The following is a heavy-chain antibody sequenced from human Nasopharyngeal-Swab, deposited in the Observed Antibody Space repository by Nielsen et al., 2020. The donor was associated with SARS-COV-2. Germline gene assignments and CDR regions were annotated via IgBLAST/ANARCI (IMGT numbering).Heavy chain of an antibody. V-gene: IGHV3-74*01. CDR3: AREYGSGYSSNFDS. J-gene: IGHJ4*02. CDR1: GFIFSNHW. Sequence: GESLKISCAASGFIFSNHWIHWVRQAPGKGLVWVSRINSNGVVTSYADSVKGRFTVSRDNAKNTLYLQMSNVTVEDTGVYYCAREYGSGYSSNFDSWGQGTLVTVSS. CDR2: INSNGVVT. D-gene: IGHD3-3*01.